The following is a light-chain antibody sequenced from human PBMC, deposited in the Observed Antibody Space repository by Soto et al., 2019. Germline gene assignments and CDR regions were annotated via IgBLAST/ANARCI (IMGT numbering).Light chain of an antibody. J-gene: IGLJ1*01. CDR2: DVS. V-gene: IGLV2-14*03. CDR1: SSDVGGYNY. CDR3: SSYTTSNTRQIV. Sequence: QSALTQPASVSGSPGQSITISCTGTSSDVGGYNYVSWYQHHPGKAPKLMISDVSNRPSGVSNRFSGSKSGNTASLTISGLQPEDEADYYCSSYTTSNTRQIVFGTGPRSPS.